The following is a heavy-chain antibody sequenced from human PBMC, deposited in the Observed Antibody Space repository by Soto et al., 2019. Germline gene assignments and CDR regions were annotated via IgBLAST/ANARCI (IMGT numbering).Heavy chain of an antibody. CDR2: IRSKANSYAT. CDR3: TRLSDGVQLWGGLNARYYYYGMDV. V-gene: IGHV3-73*01. D-gene: IGHD5-18*01. Sequence: GGSLRLSCAASGFTFSGSAMHWVRQASGKGLEWVGRIRSKANSYATAYAASVKGRFTISRDDSKNTAYLQINSLKTEDTAVYYCTRLSDGVQLWGGLNARYYYYGMDVWGQGTTVTVSS. J-gene: IGHJ6*02. CDR1: GFTFSGSA.